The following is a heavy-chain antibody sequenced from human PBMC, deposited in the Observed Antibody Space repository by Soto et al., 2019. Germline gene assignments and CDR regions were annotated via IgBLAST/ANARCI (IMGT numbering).Heavy chain of an antibody. Sequence: EVLLLESGGGLVQPGESLRLSCAASRFTFSNYAMSWVRQAPGRGLEWVSAISIGAKSTYYADSVKGRFTISRDNSKNTLYLQMNSLRVEDTALYYCAKGLQWELPLHYWGQGTLVTVSS. J-gene: IGHJ4*02. CDR2: ISIGAKST. V-gene: IGHV3-23*01. CDR1: RFTFSNYA. CDR3: AKGLQWELPLHY. D-gene: IGHD1-26*01.